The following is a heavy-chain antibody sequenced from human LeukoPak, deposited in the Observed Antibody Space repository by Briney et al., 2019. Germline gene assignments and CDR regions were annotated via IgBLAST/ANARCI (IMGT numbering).Heavy chain of an antibody. CDR3: ARGNGGWYWGFDY. CDR1: GFTFSSYW. J-gene: IGHJ4*02. CDR2: INSDGSST. Sequence: PGGSLGLSCAASGFTFSSYWMHWVRQAPGKGLVWVSRINSDGSSTSYADSVKGRFTISRDNAKNTLYLQMNSLRAEDTAVYYCARGNGGWYWGFDYWGQGTLVTVSS. D-gene: IGHD6-19*01. V-gene: IGHV3-74*01.